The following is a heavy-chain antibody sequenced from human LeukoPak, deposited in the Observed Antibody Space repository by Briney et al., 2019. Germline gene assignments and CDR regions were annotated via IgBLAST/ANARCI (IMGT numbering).Heavy chain of an antibody. CDR2: ISAYNGNT. Sequence: ASVKASCKASGYTFNSHGITWVRQAPGQGLEWMGWISAYNGNTNYAQKLQGRVTMATDTSTSTAYMELRSLRSDDTAVYYCARDQYYDSKGWFDPWGQGTLVTVSS. D-gene: IGHD3-16*01. J-gene: IGHJ5*02. CDR3: ARDQYYDSKGWFDP. V-gene: IGHV1-18*01. CDR1: GYTFNSHG.